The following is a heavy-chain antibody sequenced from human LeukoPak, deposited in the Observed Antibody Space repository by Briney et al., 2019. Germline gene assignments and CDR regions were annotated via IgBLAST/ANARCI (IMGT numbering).Heavy chain of an antibody. CDR1: GFTFSTYA. CDR3: AKDVPSWGSYFHY. D-gene: IGHD3-16*01. Sequence: GGSLRLSCAASGFTFSTYAVNWVRQAPGKGLEWVSAISGSGDSTYYAPSVKGRFTISRDNYKNRLYLQMNSLRAEDTAVYYCAKDVPSWGSYFHYWGQGTLVTVSS. J-gene: IGHJ4*02. V-gene: IGHV3-23*01. CDR2: ISGSGDST.